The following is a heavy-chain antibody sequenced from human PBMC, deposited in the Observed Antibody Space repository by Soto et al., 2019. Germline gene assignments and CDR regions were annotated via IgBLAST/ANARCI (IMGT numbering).Heavy chain of an antibody. J-gene: IGHJ4*02. V-gene: IGHV4-34*01. Sequence: QVQLQQWGAGLLKPSETLSLTCAVYGGSFSGYYWSWIRQLPGKGLEWIGEIIQSGSTNYNPSLKSRVVISVDTSTNQISLKLSSVTAADTAVYYCARGAYYFGPRDYGAYWGQGILVTVSS. D-gene: IGHD3-10*01. CDR3: ARGAYYFGPRDYGAY. CDR1: GGSFSGYY. CDR2: IIQSGST.